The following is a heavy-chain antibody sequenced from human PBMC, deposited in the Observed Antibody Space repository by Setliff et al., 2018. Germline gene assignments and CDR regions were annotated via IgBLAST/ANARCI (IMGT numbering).Heavy chain of an antibody. CDR3: ARLSWNGLRYYGLDV. CDR2: LHTSGGT. D-gene: IGHD3-3*01. V-gene: IGHV4-61*02. CDR1: GGSLNSGSYY. Sequence: PSETLSLTCAVSGGSLNSGSYYWSWIRQSTERGLEWLGRLHTSGGTNYNPALKSRVTISVDTSTNQFSLKLRSVTAADTAVYYCARLSWNGLRYYGLDVWGQGTTVTVS. J-gene: IGHJ6*02.